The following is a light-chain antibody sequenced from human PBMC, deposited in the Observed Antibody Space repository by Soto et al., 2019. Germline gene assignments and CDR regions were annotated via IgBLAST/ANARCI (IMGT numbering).Light chain of an antibody. J-gene: IGKJ4*01. Sequence: DIQMTQSPSSLSASVGDSVTITCQASQDISNYLNWYKQKPGKAPQLLIYDASNLETGVPSRFSGSGSGTYFTFTISSLHPGDIATYYCQQYDNLPLTFGGGTKVEIK. CDR1: QDISNY. CDR3: QQYDNLPLT. V-gene: IGKV1-33*01. CDR2: DAS.